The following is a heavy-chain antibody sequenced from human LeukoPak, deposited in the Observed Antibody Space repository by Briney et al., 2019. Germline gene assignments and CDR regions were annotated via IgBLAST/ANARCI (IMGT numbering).Heavy chain of an antibody. V-gene: IGHV4-38-2*02. D-gene: IGHD3-10*01. CDR3: ARVLGELLRYGSEFDP. CDR2: ICHSGST. CDR1: GYSISSGYY. J-gene: IGHJ5*02. Sequence: SETLSLTCTVSGYSISSGYYWGWIRQPPGKGLEWIGSICHSGSTYYNPSLKSRVTISVDTSKNQFSLKLSSVTAADTAVYYCARVLGELLRYGSEFDPWGQGTLVTVSS.